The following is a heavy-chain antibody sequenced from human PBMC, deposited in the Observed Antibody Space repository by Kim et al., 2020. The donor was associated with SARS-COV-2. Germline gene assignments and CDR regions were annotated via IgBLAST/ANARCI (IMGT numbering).Heavy chain of an antibody. Sequence: SETLSLTCTVSGGSISSSSYYWGWIRQPPGKGLEWIGSIYYSGSTYYNPSLKSRVTISVDTSKNQFSLKLSSVTAADTAVYYCARDPGYYYDSSGYSPRRPYWDFDLWGRGTLVTVSS. D-gene: IGHD3-22*01. CDR3: ARDPGYYYDSSGYSPRRPYWDFDL. CDR1: GGSISSSSYY. V-gene: IGHV4-39*07. CDR2: IYYSGST. J-gene: IGHJ2*01.